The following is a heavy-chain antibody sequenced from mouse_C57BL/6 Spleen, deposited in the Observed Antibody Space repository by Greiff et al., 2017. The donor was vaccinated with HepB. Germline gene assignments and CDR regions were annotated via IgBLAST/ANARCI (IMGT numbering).Heavy chain of an antibody. CDR3: ARRGQLYYGSSYLDV. CDR2: FHPYNDDT. D-gene: IGHD1-1*01. J-gene: IGHJ1*03. V-gene: IGHV1-47*01. Sequence: QVQLQQSGAELVKPGASVKMSCKASGYTFTTYPIEWMKQNHGKSLEWIGNFHPYNDDTKYNEKFKGKATLTVEKSYSTVYLELSRLTSDDSAVYYCARRGQLYYGSSYLDVWGTGTTVTVSS. CDR1: GYTFTTYP.